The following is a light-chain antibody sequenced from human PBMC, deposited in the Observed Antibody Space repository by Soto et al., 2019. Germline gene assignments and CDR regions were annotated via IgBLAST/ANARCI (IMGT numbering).Light chain of an antibody. CDR3: QHYNSYSEA. CDR1: QTISSW. CDR2: KAS. J-gene: IGKJ1*01. Sequence: DIQMTQSPSTLSGSVGDRVTITCRASQTISSWLAWYQQKPGKAPKLLIYKASTLKSGVPSMFSGSGSGTEFTLTISSLQPDDFETYYCQHYNSYSEAFGQGTKVDIK. V-gene: IGKV1-5*03.